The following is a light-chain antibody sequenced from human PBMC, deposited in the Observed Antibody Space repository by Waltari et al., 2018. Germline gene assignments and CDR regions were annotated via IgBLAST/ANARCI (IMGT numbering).Light chain of an antibody. V-gene: IGKV3-20*01. J-gene: IGKJ1*01. CDR1: QSVSRT. Sequence: EIVLTQSPGTLSLSPGERATLPCRASQSVSRTLAWYQQKPGQAPKLLIYGASIRATGIPDRCTGSGSGTDFSLTISSLEPEDFAIYFCQHYVRLPATFGQGTKVEIK. CDR3: QHYVRLPAT. CDR2: GAS.